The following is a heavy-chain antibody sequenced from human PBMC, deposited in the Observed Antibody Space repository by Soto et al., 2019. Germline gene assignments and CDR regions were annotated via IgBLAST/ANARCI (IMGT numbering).Heavy chain of an antibody. CDR3: AREVFWDSSGPKPYYYYGMDV. CDR1: GFTVSSNY. J-gene: IGHJ6*02. V-gene: IGHV3-66*01. Sequence: GGSLRLSCAASGFTVSSNYMSWVRQAPGKGLEWVSVIYSGGSTYYADSVKGRFTISRDNSKSTLYLQMNSLRAEDTAVYYCAREVFWDSSGPKPYYYYGMDVWGQGTTVTVSS. D-gene: IGHD3-22*01. CDR2: IYSGGST.